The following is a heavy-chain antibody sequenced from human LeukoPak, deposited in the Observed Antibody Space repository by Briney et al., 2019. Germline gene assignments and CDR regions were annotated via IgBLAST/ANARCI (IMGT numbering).Heavy chain of an antibody. D-gene: IGHD2/OR15-2a*01. CDR1: GGSISGYY. Sequence: SETLFLTCTVSGGSISGYYWSWIRQPPGKGLEWIGEINHSGSTNYNPSLKSRVTISVDTSKNQFSLKLSSVTAADTALYYCARRLSHSYYFWTTYSSGWFDPWGQGTLVTVSS. V-gene: IGHV4-34*01. CDR2: INHSGST. J-gene: IGHJ5*02. CDR3: ARRLSHSYYFWTTYSSGWFDP.